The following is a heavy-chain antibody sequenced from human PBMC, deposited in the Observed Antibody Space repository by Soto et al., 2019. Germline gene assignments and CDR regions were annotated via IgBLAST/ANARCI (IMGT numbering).Heavy chain of an antibody. CDR1: GGTFSTYG. J-gene: IGHJ6*02. CDR2: IIPLIGTA. D-gene: IGHD3-10*01. Sequence: QVQLVQSGAEVRKPGSSVTVSCKASGGTFSTYGITWVRQAPGQGLEWMGNIIPLIGTANYAQRFQGRVTITPDDSTTTSYMALTSLGSQDTTVYYCARVVLTMVPASFYYRLDVWGRGTTVTVSS. V-gene: IGHV1-69*18. CDR3: ARVVLTMVPASFYYRLDV.